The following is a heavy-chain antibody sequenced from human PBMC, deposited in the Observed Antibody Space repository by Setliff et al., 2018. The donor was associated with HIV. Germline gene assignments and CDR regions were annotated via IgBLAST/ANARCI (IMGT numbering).Heavy chain of an antibody. V-gene: IGHV1-8*01. CDR2: MNPNSGNT. CDR1: GYTFTKFD. J-gene: IGHJ3*02. D-gene: IGHD6-19*01. CDR3: ARVPYRSAWFSGGHDAFDI. Sequence: ASVKVSCKASGYTFTKFDINWVRQATGQGLEWMGWMNPNSGNTGYAQSFQDRVAMTTETATSTAYMEMRSLRSDDTAVYFCARVPYRSAWFSGGHDAFDIWGQGTMVTVS.